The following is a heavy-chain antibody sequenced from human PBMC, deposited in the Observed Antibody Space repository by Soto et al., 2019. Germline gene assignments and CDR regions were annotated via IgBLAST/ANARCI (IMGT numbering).Heavy chain of an antibody. CDR2: IYHSGST. D-gene: IGHD2-21*01. Sequence: SETLSLTCAVSSGSISSSNWWSWVRQPPGKGLEWIGEIYHSGSTNYNPSLKSRVTISVDKSKNQFSLKLSSVTAADTAVYYCATRWAYCGGDCYSFFDYWGQGTLVTVSS. CDR3: ATRWAYCGGDCYSFFDY. J-gene: IGHJ4*02. V-gene: IGHV4-4*02. CDR1: SGSISSSNW.